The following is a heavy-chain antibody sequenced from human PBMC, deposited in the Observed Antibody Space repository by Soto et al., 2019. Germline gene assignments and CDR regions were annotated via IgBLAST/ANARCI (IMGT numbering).Heavy chain of an antibody. CDR1: GFTVNTYT. Sequence: EVQLVESGGGLVQPGGSLRLSCAASGFTVNTYTMNWVRQAPGKGLEWVSYISSSSSTISYADSVKGRFTISTDDAKNSLYLQMNSRRAEDTAVYYCARDKVYAFDYWGQGTLVTVSS. D-gene: IGHD2-8*01. CDR3: ARDKVYAFDY. CDR2: ISSSSSTI. V-gene: IGHV3-48*01. J-gene: IGHJ4*02.